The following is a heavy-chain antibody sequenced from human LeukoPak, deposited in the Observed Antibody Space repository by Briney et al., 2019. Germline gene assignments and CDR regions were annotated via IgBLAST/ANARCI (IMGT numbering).Heavy chain of an antibody. J-gene: IGHJ4*02. D-gene: IGHD7-27*01. CDR2: MRSDGSDI. Sequence: GGSRRLSCTASGFTFNTYGMHWVRQAPGKGLEWVAVMRSDGSDIDYADSVKGRFTISRDNSKNTLYLQMNSLRAEDTAVYYCARDQSPKWGSGERYFDYWGQGTLVTVSS. V-gene: IGHV3-33*01. CDR3: ARDQSPKWGSGERYFDY. CDR1: GFTFNTYG.